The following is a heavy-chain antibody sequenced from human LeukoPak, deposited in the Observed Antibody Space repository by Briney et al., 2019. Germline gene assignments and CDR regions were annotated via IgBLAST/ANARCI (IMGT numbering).Heavy chain of an antibody. V-gene: IGHV4-61*01. CDR3: ARDHCSRTRCHNWYFDP. CDR1: GGSVSSGSYY. Sequence: SETLSLTCTVSGGSVSSGSYYWSWIRQPPGKGLEWIGYIYYSGSTNYNPSLKNRVTISVDTSKDQLSLKRSSVTAPDPAVYYCARDHCSRTRCHNWYFDPWGRGTLVTVSS. D-gene: IGHD2-2*02. CDR2: IYYSGST. J-gene: IGHJ2*01.